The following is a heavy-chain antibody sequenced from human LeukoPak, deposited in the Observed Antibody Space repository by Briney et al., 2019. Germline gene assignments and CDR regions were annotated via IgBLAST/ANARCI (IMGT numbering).Heavy chain of an antibody. Sequence: GASVKVSCKAAGYTFTGYYMFWVRQAPGQGLEWMGRINPNSGGTNYAQKFQGRVTMTRDTSISTAYMELSRLRSDDAAVYYCARGYFSGVSCYSVENWCAPWGHGNLVTVSS. CDR3: ARGYFSGVSCYSVENWCAP. CDR1: GYTFTGYY. CDR2: INPNSGGT. V-gene: IGHV1-2*06. J-gene: IGHJ5*02. D-gene: IGHD2-15*01.